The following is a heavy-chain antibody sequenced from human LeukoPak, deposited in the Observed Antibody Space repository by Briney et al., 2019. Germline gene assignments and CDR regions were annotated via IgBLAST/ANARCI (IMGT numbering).Heavy chain of an antibody. CDR1: GYTFTSYG. J-gene: IGHJ5*02. Sequence: AASVKVSCKASGYTFTSYGISWVRQAPGQGLEWMGWISAYNGNTNYAQKLQGRVTMTTDTSTSTAYMGLRSLRSDDTAVYYCARDPYYDFWSGYYTNWFDPWGQGTLVTVSS. V-gene: IGHV1-18*01. CDR3: ARDPYYDFWSGYYTNWFDP. D-gene: IGHD3-3*01. CDR2: ISAYNGNT.